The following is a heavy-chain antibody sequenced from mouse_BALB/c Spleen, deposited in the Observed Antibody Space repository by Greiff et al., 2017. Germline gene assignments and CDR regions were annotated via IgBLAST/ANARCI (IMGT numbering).Heavy chain of an antibody. CDR1: GDSITSGY. J-gene: IGHJ1*01. CDR2: ISYSGST. CDR3: ARYLYDGYYVWYFDV. V-gene: IGHV3-8*02. D-gene: IGHD2-3*01. Sequence: EVKLDESGPSLVKPSQTLSLTCSVTGDSITSGYWNWIRKFPGNKLEYMGYISYSGSTYYNPSLKSRISITRDTSKNQYYLQLNSVTTEDTATYYCARYLYDGYYVWYFDVWGAGTTVTVSS.